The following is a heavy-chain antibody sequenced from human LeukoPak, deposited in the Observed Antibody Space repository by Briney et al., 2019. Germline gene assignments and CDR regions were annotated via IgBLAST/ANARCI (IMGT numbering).Heavy chain of an antibody. J-gene: IGHJ4*02. CDR3: ARTWFGEGEFDY. Sequence: SETPSLTCTVSGGSISTYYWSWIRQPAGKALEWIGRIFTSGSTNYNPSLKSRITMSVDTSKNQFSLKLSSVTAADTAVYYCARTWFGEGEFDYWGQGTLVTVSS. CDR2: IFTSGST. V-gene: IGHV4-4*07. D-gene: IGHD3-10*01. CDR1: GGSISTYY.